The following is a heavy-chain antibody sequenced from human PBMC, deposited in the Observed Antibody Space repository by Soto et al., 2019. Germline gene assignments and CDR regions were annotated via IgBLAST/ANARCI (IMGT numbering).Heavy chain of an antibody. CDR3: VLMVIIHNWFDP. V-gene: IGHV4-31*03. CDR1: GGSISSGGYY. D-gene: IGHD3-3*01. J-gene: IGHJ5*02. CDR2: IYYSGST. Sequence: QVQLQESGPGLVKPSQTLSLTCTVSGGSISSGGYYWSWIRQHPGKGLEWIGYIYYSGSTYYNPSLKSRVTISVDTSKNQFSLKLSSATAAATAVYYCVLMVIIHNWFDPWGQGTLVTVSS.